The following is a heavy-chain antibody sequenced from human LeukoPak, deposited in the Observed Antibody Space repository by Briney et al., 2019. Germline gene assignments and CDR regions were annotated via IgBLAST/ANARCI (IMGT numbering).Heavy chain of an antibody. CDR1: GFTFDNYD. CDR3: ARDLVSGSLDY. Sequence: PGGSLRLSCAASGFTFDNYDMHWVRLAPGKGLEWVSGISWDSDSIAYADSVKGRFTISRDNAKNSLYLQMNSLRAEDTAVYYCARDLVSGSLDYWGQGTLVTVSS. D-gene: IGHD1-26*01. J-gene: IGHJ4*02. CDR2: ISWDSDSI. V-gene: IGHV3-9*01.